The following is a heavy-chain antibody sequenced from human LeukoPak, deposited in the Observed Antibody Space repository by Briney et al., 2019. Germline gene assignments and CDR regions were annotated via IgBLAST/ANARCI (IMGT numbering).Heavy chain of an antibody. J-gene: IGHJ4*02. V-gene: IGHV3-74*01. CDR3: ARGVSTLVRGPGY. CDR2: INTDGSTT. D-gene: IGHD3-10*01. Sequence: GGSLRLSCAASGFTFGTYWMHWVRHVPGKGLVWVSRINTDGSTTNYADSVKGRFTMSRDNAKNTLYLQMNSLRAEDTAVYYCARGVSTLVRGPGYWGQGTLVTVSS. CDR1: GFTFGTYW.